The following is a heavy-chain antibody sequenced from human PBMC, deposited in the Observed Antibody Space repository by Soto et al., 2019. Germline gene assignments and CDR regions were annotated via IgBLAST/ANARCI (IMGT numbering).Heavy chain of an antibody. D-gene: IGHD2-2*01. Sequence: SVKVSCKASGGTFSSYTISWVRQAPGQGLEWMGRIIPILGIANYAQKFQGRVTITADKSTSTAYMELSSLRSEDTAVYYCARDLQELGYCSSTSCSYYWYFDLWGRGTLVTVSS. J-gene: IGHJ2*01. CDR2: IIPILGIA. CDR1: GGTFSSYT. CDR3: ARDLQELGYCSSTSCSYYWYFDL. V-gene: IGHV1-69*04.